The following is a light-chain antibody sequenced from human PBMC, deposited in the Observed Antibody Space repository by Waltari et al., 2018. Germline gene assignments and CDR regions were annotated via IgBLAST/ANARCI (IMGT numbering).Light chain of an antibody. V-gene: IGLV1-44*01. CDR3: ATWDDSLNGWV. Sequence: QSVLTRPPSASGTPGQRVTISCSGNRSNIGSNTVNWYQQLPGTAPKLLIYSNNQRPSGVPDRFSGSKSGTSASLAISGLQSEDEADYYCATWDDSLNGWVFGGGTKLTVL. CDR1: RSNIGSNT. J-gene: IGLJ2*01. CDR2: SNN.